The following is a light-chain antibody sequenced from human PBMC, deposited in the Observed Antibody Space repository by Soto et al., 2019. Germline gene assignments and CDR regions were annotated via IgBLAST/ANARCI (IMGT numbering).Light chain of an antibody. J-gene: IGKJ1*01. Sequence: DIVLTQSPGTLALSPGERATLSCRASQSVSSIYLAWYQHKPGQAPRLLIYGASSRATGIPDRFSGSGSGTDFTLTISRLEPEDFAVYYWQQYGSSSWTFGRGTTVEIK. V-gene: IGKV3-20*01. CDR3: QQYGSSSWT. CDR1: QSVSSIY. CDR2: GAS.